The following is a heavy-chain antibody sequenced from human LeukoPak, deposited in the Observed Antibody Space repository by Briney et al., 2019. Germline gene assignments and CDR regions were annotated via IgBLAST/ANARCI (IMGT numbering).Heavy chain of an antibody. D-gene: IGHD5-18*01. CDR3: AKGYRYSYGLRGKSDYFDY. V-gene: IGHV3-23*01. Sequence: GGSLRLSCAASGFTFSSYAMSWARQATGKGLELVSAISGSGGSTYYADSVKGRFTISRDDSKNTLYLQMNSLRAEDTAVYYCAKGYRYSYGLRGKSDYFDYWGQGTLVTVSS. CDR1: GFTFSSYA. J-gene: IGHJ4*02. CDR2: ISGSGGST.